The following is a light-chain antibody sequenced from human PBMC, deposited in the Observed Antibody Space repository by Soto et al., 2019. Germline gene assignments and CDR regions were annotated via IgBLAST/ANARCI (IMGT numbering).Light chain of an antibody. V-gene: IGKV1-27*01. CDR3: QKYDSAPFT. J-gene: IGKJ3*01. Sequence: DIQMTQSPSSLSASVGDRVTISCRASQGISNYLAWYQQRPGKVPRLLIYAASTLQSGVPSRFSGSGSGTDLSLTIARLQPEDVATYYCQKYDSAPFTFGHGTKVDF. CDR2: AAS. CDR1: QGISNY.